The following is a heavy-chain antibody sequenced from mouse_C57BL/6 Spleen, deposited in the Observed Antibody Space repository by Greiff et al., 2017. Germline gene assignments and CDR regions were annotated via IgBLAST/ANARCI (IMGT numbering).Heavy chain of an antibody. J-gene: IGHJ2*01. V-gene: IGHV5-9-1*02. CDR2: ISSGGDYI. CDR3: TRAAFYGSSRYFDY. D-gene: IGHD1-1*01. CDR1: GFTFSSYA. Sequence: EVQVVESGEGLVKPGGSLKLSCAASGFTFSSYAMSWVRQTPEKRLEWVAYISSGGDYIYYADTVKGRFTISRDNARNTLYLQMSSLKSEDTAMYYCTRAAFYGSSRYFDYWGQGTTLTVSS.